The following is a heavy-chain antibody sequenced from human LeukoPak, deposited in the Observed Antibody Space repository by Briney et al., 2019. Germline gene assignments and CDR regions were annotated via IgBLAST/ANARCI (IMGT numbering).Heavy chain of an antibody. J-gene: IGHJ4*02. V-gene: IGHV4-59*01. CDR3: ARGPAVAEARGPYYFDY. D-gene: IGHD6-19*01. Sequence: SETLSLTCTVSGGSISSYYWSWVRQPPGKGLEWVGYIYYSGSTNYNPSLKSRVTISADTSKNQFSLKLSSVTAADTAVYYCARGPAVAEARGPYYFDYWGQGTLVTVSS. CDR2: IYYSGST. CDR1: GGSISSYY.